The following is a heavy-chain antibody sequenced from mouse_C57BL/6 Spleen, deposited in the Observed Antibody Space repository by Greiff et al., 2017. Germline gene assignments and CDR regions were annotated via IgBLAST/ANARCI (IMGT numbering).Heavy chain of an antibody. Sequence: QVQLQQPGTELVKPGASVKLSCKASGYTFTSYWMHWVKQRPGQGLEWIGNINPSNGGTNYNEKFKSKATVTVDKASSTAYMQLSSLTSEDSAVYYGARALYYGSSDWYFDVWGTGTTVTVSS. D-gene: IGHD1-1*01. CDR3: ARALYYGSSDWYFDV. CDR1: GYTFTSYW. CDR2: INPSNGGT. V-gene: IGHV1-53*01. J-gene: IGHJ1*03.